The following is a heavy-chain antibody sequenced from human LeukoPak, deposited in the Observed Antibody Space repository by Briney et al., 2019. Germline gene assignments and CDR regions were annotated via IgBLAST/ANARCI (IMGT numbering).Heavy chain of an antibody. CDR3: VRGITGTTDY. CDR1: GYTFTGYY. D-gene: IGHD1-7*01. CDR2: INPNSGGT. V-gene: IGHV1-2*02. Sequence: ASVKVSCKASGYTFTGYYMHWVRQAPGQGLEWMGWINPNSGGTNYAQKFQGRVTMTRDTSITTADMELSRLRSDDTAVYYCVRGITGTTDYWGQGTPVTVSS. J-gene: IGHJ4*02.